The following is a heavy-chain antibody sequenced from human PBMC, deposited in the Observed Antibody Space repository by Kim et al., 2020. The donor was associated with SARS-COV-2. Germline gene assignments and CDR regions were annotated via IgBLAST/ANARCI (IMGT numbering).Heavy chain of an antibody. D-gene: IGHD1-1*01. CDR1: GFTFSDAA. CDR2: IKSRANGDAT. J-gene: IGHJ3*01. V-gene: IGHV3-73*01. CDR3: TCDAGNSLAVWDAFVV. Sequence: GGSLRLSCAASGFTFSDAAMHWVRRASGKGLEWLGRIKSRANGDATGYSASVKGSFTISRDDSKNTLYLQMNSLKTEDTAVYYFTCDAGNSLAVWDAFVV.